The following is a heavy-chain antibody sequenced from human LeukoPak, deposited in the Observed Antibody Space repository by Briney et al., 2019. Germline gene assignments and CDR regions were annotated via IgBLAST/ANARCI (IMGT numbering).Heavy chain of an antibody. J-gene: IGHJ4*02. CDR2: IIPIFGTA. CDR1: GGTFSSYA. V-gene: IGHV1-69*05. CDR3: ARRYDSSGYYYPFDY. Sequence: SVKVSCKASGGTFSSYAISWVRQAPGQGLEWMGGIIPIFGTANYAQKLQGRVTMTTDTSTSTAYMELRSLRSDDTAVYYCARRYDSSGYYYPFDYWGQGTLVTVSS. D-gene: IGHD3-22*01.